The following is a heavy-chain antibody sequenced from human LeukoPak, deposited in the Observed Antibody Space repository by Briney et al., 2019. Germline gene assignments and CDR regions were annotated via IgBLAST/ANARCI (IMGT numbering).Heavy chain of an antibody. Sequence: PGGSLRLSCEVSGFTLRSYAIHWVRQAPGKGLQWVAFISYDAAVKYYADSVRGRFTVSRDNSKNTLSLQMNSLRPEDTAVYYCARDFGTWYSIDYWGRGTLVTVSS. D-gene: IGHD2-15*01. CDR2: ISYDAAVK. J-gene: IGHJ4*02. CDR3: ARDFGTWYSIDY. CDR1: GFTLRSYA. V-gene: IGHV3-30-3*01.